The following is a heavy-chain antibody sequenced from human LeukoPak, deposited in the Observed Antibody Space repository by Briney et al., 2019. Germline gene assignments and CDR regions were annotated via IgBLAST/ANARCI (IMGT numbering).Heavy chain of an antibody. D-gene: IGHD3-3*01. CDR2: ISYDGSNK. V-gene: IGHV3-30*18. CDR3: AKVMGGDFWSEGYYFDY. J-gene: IGHJ4*02. Sequence: GGSLRLSCAASGFTFSSYGMHWVRQAPGKGLEWVAVISYDGSNKYYADSVKGRFTISRDNSKNTLYLQMNSLRAEDTAVYYCAKVMGGDFWSEGYYFDYWGQGTLVTVSS. CDR1: GFTFSSYG.